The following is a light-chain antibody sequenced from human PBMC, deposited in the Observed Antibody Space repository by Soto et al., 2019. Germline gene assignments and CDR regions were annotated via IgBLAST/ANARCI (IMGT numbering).Light chain of an antibody. CDR3: QQRSNWPLT. CDR1: QSVSSY. Sequence: EIVLTQSPATLSLSPGERATLSCMASQSVSSYLAWYQQKPGQAPRLLIYDASNRATGIPARFSGSGSGTDFTPTISSLEPEDFAFYYCQQRSNWPLTFGGGTKVDIK. J-gene: IGKJ4*01. V-gene: IGKV3-11*01. CDR2: DAS.